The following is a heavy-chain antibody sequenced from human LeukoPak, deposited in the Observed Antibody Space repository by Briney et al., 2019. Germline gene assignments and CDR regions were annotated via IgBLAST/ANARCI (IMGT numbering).Heavy chain of an antibody. CDR3: ARDWDGFFSSTSCFDY. D-gene: IGHD2-2*01. CDR1: GFTFSSYS. J-gene: IGHJ4*02. Sequence: GGSLRLSCAASGFTFSSYSMNWVRQAPGKGLEWVSSISSSSSYIYYADSVKGRFTISRDNAKNSLYLQMNSLRAEGTAVYYCARDWDGFFSSTSCFDYWGQGTLVTVSS. CDR2: ISSSSSYI. V-gene: IGHV3-21*01.